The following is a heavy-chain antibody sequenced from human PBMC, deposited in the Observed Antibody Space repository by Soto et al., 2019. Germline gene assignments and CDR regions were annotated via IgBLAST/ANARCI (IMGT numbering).Heavy chain of an antibody. J-gene: IGHJ6*02. V-gene: IGHV3-21*01. D-gene: IGHD5-12*01. CDR2: ISSSSSYI. CDR1: GFTFSSYS. Sequence: EVQLVESGGGLVKPGGSLRLSCAASGFTFSSYSMNWVRQAPGKGLEWVSSISSSSSYIYYADSVKGRFTISRDNAKNSLYLQMNSLRAEATAVYYCARVERWLQIYYYYGMDVWGQGTTVTVSS. CDR3: ARVERWLQIYYYYGMDV.